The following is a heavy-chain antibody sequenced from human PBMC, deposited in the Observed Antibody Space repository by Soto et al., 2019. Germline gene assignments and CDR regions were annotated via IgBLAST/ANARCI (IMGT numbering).Heavy chain of an antibody. D-gene: IGHD2-15*01. CDR3: ARHSSGGDYFDY. Sequence: SETLSLTCTVSGGSISSYYWNWIRQPPGKGLEWIGYIYYSGSTNYNPSLKSRVTISVDTSKNQFSLKLSSVTAADTAVYYCARHSSGGDYFDYWGQGNLVTVSS. V-gene: IGHV4-59*08. CDR2: IYYSGST. CDR1: GGSISSYY. J-gene: IGHJ4*02.